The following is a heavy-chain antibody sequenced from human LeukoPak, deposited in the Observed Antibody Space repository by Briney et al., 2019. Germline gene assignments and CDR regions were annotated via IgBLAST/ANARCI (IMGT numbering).Heavy chain of an antibody. Sequence: ASVKVSCKASRYTFTSYGISWVRQAPGQGLEWMGWISAYNGNTNYAQKFQGRVTMTRDTSISTAYMELSRLRSDDTAVYYCARLKSREERWGQGTLVTVSS. CDR3: ARLKSREER. D-gene: IGHD1-26*01. CDR1: RYTFTSYG. J-gene: IGHJ4*02. CDR2: ISAYNGNT. V-gene: IGHV1-18*01.